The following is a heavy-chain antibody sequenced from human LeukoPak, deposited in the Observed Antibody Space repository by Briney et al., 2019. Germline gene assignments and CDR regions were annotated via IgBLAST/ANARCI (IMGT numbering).Heavy chain of an antibody. CDR3: AKDYDFWSGYYPL. J-gene: IGHJ4*02. CDR1: GFTFSSYG. D-gene: IGHD3-3*01. Sequence: GGPLRLSCAASGFTFSSYGMHWVRQAPGKGLEWVAVIWYDGSNKYYADSVKGRFTISRDNSKNTLSLQMTSLRAEDTAVYYCAKDYDFWSGYYPLWGQGTLVTVSS. V-gene: IGHV3-33*06. CDR2: IWYDGSNK.